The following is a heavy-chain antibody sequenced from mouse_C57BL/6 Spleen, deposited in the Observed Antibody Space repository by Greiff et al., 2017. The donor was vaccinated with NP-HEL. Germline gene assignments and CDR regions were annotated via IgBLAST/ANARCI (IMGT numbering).Heavy chain of an antibody. V-gene: IGHV1-19*01. J-gene: IGHJ2*01. Sequence: EVQLQQSGPVLVKPGASVKMSCKASGYTFTDYYMNWVKQSHGKSLEWIGVINPYNGGTSYNQKFKGKATLTVDKSSSTAYMELNSLTSEDSAVYYCAGGSYGSSYFDYWGQGTTLTVSS. D-gene: IGHD1-1*01. CDR2: INPYNGGT. CDR3: AGGSYGSSYFDY. CDR1: GYTFTDYY.